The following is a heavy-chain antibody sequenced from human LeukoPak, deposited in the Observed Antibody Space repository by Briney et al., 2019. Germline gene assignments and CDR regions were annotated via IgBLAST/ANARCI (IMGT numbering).Heavy chain of an antibody. V-gene: IGHV3-21*01. Sequence: GGSLRLSCAASGFTFSSYSMNWVRQAPGKGLEWVSSISSSSSYIYYADSVKGRFTISRDNAKNSLYLQMNSLRAEDTAEYYCAREGTGGSGSYSPDAFDIWGQGTMVTVSS. CDR1: GFTFSSYS. J-gene: IGHJ3*02. D-gene: IGHD1-26*01. CDR3: AREGTGGSGSYSPDAFDI. CDR2: ISSSSSYI.